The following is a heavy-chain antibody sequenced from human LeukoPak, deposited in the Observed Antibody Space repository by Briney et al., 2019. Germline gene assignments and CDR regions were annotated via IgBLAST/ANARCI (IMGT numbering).Heavy chain of an antibody. CDR3: ARGTPSEAAVDFQH. CDR2: IYYSGST. D-gene: IGHD6-13*01. V-gene: IGHV4-59*01. Sequence: PSETLSLTCTVSGGSISSYYWSWIRQPPGKGPEWIGYIYYSGSTSYNPSLKSRVTISVDTSKNQFSLKLSSVTAADTAVYYCARGTPSEAAVDFQHWGQGTLVTVSS. CDR1: GGSISSYY. J-gene: IGHJ1*01.